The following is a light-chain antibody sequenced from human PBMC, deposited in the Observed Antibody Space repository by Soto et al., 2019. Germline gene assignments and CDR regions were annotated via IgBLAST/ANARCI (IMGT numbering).Light chain of an antibody. CDR2: GDS. CDR3: QVWAGSSDEV. Sequence: SYELAQPPSVAVAPGQTASITCGGNNIGSKSVQWYQQKPGQAPVLVVYGDSDRPSGIPERFSGSKSGNTATLTISRVEAGDVADYYCQVWAGSSDEVFGGGTKVTVL. V-gene: IGLV3-21*02. CDR1: NIGSKS. J-gene: IGLJ2*01.